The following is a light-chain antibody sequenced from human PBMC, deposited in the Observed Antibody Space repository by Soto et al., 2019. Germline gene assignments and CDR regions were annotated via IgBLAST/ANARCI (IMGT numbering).Light chain of an antibody. CDR3: STYAGNRV. V-gene: IGLV2-23*01. CDR2: EGR. J-gene: IGLJ3*02. CDR1: NTDVKSQNL. Sequence: QSALTQPASVSGSPGQSITISCIGLNTDVKSQNLISWYQQYPGKGPKLILYEGRKRPSGVYDRFSGSKSGSTASLTISGLQAEDEAHYYCSTYAGNRVFGGGTKLTGL.